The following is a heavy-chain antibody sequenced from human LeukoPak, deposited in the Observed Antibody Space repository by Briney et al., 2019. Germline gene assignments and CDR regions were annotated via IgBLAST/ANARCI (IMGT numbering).Heavy chain of an antibody. J-gene: IGHJ4*02. D-gene: IGHD3-10*01. Sequence: SQTLSLTCTVSGGSISSGDHYWSWIRPPPGKGLEWIGYIYYSGSTYYNPSLKSRVTISVDTSKNQFSLKLSSVTAADTAVYYCAREGHSMVRGVIDDYWGQGTLVTVSS. V-gene: IGHV4-30-4*08. CDR2: IYYSGST. CDR1: GGSISSGDHY. CDR3: AREGHSMVRGVIDDY.